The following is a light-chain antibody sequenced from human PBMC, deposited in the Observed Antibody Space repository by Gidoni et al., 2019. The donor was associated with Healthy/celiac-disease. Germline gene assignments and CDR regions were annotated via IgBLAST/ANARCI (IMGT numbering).Light chain of an antibody. J-gene: IGKJ2*01. CDR2: GAS. Sequence: EIVMTQSPATLSVSPGERATLSCRASQSVSSNLAWYQQKPGQAPRLLIYGASTRATGIPARLSGSGSGTEFTLNISSLQSEDFAVYYCQQYNNRASYTFGQGTKLEIK. V-gene: IGKV3-15*01. CDR1: QSVSSN. CDR3: QQYNNRASYT.